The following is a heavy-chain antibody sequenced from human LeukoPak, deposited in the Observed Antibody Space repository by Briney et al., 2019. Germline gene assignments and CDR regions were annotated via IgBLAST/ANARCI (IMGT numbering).Heavy chain of an antibody. D-gene: IGHD6-19*01. J-gene: IGHJ5*02. CDR1: GFTFSSYG. CDR3: AKVRVAGTNWFDP. CDR2: IRYDGSNK. Sequence: GGSLRLSCAASGFTFSSYGMHWVRQAPGKGLEWVAFIRYDGSNKYYADSVKGRFTISRDNSKNTLYLQMNSLRAEDTAVYYCAKVRVAGTNWFDPWGQGTLVTVSS. V-gene: IGHV3-30*02.